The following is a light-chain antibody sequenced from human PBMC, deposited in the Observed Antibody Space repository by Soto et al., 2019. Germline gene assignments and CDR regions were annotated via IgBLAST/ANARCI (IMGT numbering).Light chain of an antibody. V-gene: IGLV2-23*01. CDR1: SSDVGSSNL. CDR3: CSYAGSSTFV. J-gene: IGLJ1*01. Sequence: QSVLTQSASVSGSPGQSITCSCTGSSSDVGSSNLVSWYQQHPGKAPKLLIYEGTRRPSGVSNRFSGSKSGSTASLTISGLQAEDEADYYCCSYAGSSTFVFGTGTKVTVL. CDR2: EGT.